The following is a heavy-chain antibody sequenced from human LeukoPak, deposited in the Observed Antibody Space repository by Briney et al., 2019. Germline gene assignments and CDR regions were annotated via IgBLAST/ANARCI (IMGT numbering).Heavy chain of an antibody. D-gene: IGHD3-22*01. J-gene: IGHJ4*02. Sequence: SETLSLTCTVSGVSISTYYWSWIRQPPGKGLEWIGYIYYSGSTNYNPSLKSRVTISADTSKNQFSLKLNSVAAADTAVYYCARGRHYYDSSGYYPSFDYWGQGTLVTVSS. CDR2: IYYSGST. CDR3: ARGRHYYDSSGYYPSFDY. CDR1: GVSISTYY. V-gene: IGHV4-59*01.